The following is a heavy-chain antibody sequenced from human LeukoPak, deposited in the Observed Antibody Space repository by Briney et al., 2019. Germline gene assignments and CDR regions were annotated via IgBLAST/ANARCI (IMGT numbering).Heavy chain of an antibody. V-gene: IGHV3-23*01. CDR1: GFTFSSYA. CDR3: ARDLVAAGWFDP. J-gene: IGHJ5*02. D-gene: IGHD2-2*01. CDR2: ISGSGGST. Sequence: GGSLRLSCAASGFTFSSYAMSWVRQAPGKGLEWVSAISGSGGSTYYADSVKGRFTISRDNSKNTLYLQMNSLRAEDTAVYYCARDLVAAGWFDPWGQGTLVTVSS.